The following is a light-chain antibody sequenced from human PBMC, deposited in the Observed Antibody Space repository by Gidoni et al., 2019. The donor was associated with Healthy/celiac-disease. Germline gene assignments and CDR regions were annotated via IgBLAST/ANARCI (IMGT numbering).Light chain of an antibody. CDR2: GAS. CDR3: QQYGSSRGLT. Sequence: DIVLTQPPGTLSLSPGERATLSCRASQSVSSSYLAWYQQNPGQATRLLIDGASSRATGIPDRLSGRGSGTDFTLTISRLEPEDVAVYYCQQYGSSRGLTFGGGTKVEIK. CDR1: QSVSSSY. J-gene: IGKJ4*01. V-gene: IGKV3-20*01.